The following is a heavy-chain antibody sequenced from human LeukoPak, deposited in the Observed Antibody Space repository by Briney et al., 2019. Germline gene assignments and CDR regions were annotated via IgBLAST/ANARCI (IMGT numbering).Heavy chain of an antibody. CDR3: ATRGYDSSGYYFSWFDP. CDR2: IYTSGST. Sequence: SETLSLTCTVSGGSISSYYWSWIRQPAGKGLEWIGRIYTSGSTYYNPSLKSRVTISVDTSKNQFSLKLSSVTAADTAVYYCATRGYDSSGYYFSWFDPWGQGTLVTVSS. D-gene: IGHD3-22*01. V-gene: IGHV4-4*07. CDR1: GGSISSYY. J-gene: IGHJ5*02.